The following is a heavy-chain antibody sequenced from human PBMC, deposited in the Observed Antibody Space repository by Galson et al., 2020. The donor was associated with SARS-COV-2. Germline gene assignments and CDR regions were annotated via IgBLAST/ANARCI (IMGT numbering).Heavy chain of an antibody. D-gene: IGHD6-13*01. J-gene: IGHJ6*03. CDR3: TREGSSWGSHDYYMDV. CDR1: GYTFISYY. CDR2: FDPSGGRT. Sequence: ASVKVSCKASGYTFISYYLHWVRQAPGQGLEWMGIFDPSGGRTTYAQKFQGRVTMTGDTSTSTVYMELSSLRSGDTAMYYCTREGSSWGSHDYYMDVWGRGTTVTV. V-gene: IGHV1-46*03.